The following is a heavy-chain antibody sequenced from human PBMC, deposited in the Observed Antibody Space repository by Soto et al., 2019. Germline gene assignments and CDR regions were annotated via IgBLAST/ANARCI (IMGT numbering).Heavy chain of an antibody. CDR3: ARAWPHIVAVPPAHKPYYYYYGMDV. Sequence: ASVKVSCKASGGTFSSYAISWVRQAPGQGLEWMGGIIPIFGTANYAQKFQGRVTITADESTSTAYMELSSLRSEDTAVYYCARAWPHIVAVPPAHKPYYYYYGMDVAGQGTTV. CDR1: GGTFSSYA. CDR2: IIPIFGTA. V-gene: IGHV1-69*13. D-gene: IGHD2-2*01. J-gene: IGHJ6*02.